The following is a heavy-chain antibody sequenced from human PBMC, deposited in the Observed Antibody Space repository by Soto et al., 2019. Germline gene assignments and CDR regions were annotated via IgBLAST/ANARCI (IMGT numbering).Heavy chain of an antibody. CDR3: AHIHHYGSGNFLLSPNNWFDP. D-gene: IGHD3-10*01. J-gene: IGHJ5*02. CDR2: IYWDDDK. CDR1: GFSLSTSGVG. Sequence: QITLKESGPPLLKATQTLTLTCTFSGFSLSTSGVGVGWIRQPPGKALEWLALIYWDDDKFYSPSLKSRLTITKDTSKNQVVLTMTNMDPVDPATYYCAHIHHYGSGNFLLSPNNWFDPWGQGTLVTVSS. V-gene: IGHV2-5*02.